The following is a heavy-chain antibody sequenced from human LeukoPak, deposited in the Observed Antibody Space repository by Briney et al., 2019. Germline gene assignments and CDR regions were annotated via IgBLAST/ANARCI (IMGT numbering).Heavy chain of an antibody. Sequence: ASVKVSCKASGDTFTSYGITWVRQAPGQGLEWMGWISTYNGNTNYAQKLQGRVTMTTDTSTSTAYMELRSLKSDDTAVYYCARDYGDYGLRYFQHWGQGTLVTVSS. CDR3: ARDYGDYGLRYFQH. J-gene: IGHJ1*01. CDR1: GDTFTSYG. V-gene: IGHV1-18*01. CDR2: ISTYNGNT. D-gene: IGHD4-17*01.